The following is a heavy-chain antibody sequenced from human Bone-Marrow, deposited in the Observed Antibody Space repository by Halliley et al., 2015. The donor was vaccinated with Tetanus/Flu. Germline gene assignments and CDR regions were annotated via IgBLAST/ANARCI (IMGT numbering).Heavy chain of an antibody. Sequence: GLEWIGYSYHSGRTNYNLSFKGRVTMSIDPAKNQFSLKLASVTAADTAVYYCAREETQGGYFDFWGQGTPVTVSS. CDR3: AREETQGGYFDF. V-gene: IGHV4-59*01. D-gene: IGHD3-16*01. J-gene: IGHJ4*02. CDR2: SYHSGRT.